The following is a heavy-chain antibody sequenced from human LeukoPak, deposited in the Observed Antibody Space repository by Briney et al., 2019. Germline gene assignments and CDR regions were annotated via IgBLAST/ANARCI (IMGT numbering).Heavy chain of an antibody. V-gene: IGHV5-51*01. D-gene: IGHD2-15*01. CDR1: GYSFTSYW. J-gene: IGHJ4*02. CDR3: ARLLTSGYCSGGSCKSHFDY. CDR2: IYPGDSDT. Sequence: GESLKISCKGSGYSFTSYWIGWVRQMPGKGLVWMGIIYPGDSDTRYSPSFQGQVTISTDKSISTGYLQWSSLKASDTAMYYCARLLTSGYCSGGSCKSHFDYWGQGTLVTVSS.